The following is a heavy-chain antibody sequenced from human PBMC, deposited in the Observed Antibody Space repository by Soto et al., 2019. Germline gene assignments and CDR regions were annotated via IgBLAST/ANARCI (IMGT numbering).Heavy chain of an antibody. V-gene: IGHV4-39*01. Sequence: SETLSLTCTVSGGSISSSSYYWGWIRQPPGKGLEWIGSIYYSGSTYYNPSLKSRVTISVDTSKNQFSLKLSSVTATDTAVYYCARLSGSYSNYPGGRYFDYWGQGTLVTVSS. CDR2: IYYSGST. CDR3: ARLSGSYSNYPGGRYFDY. D-gene: IGHD4-4*01. CDR1: GGSISSSSYY. J-gene: IGHJ4*02.